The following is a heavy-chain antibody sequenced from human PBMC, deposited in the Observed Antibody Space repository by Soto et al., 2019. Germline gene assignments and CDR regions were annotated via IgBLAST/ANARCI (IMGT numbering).Heavy chain of an antibody. CDR3: ARDLVSSSWLYYYYGMDV. V-gene: IGHV3-21*01. J-gene: IGHJ6*02. Sequence: LRLSCAASGFTFSSYSMNWVRQAPGKGLEWVSSISSSSSYIYYADSVKGRFTISRDNAKNSLYLQMNSLRAEDTAVYYCARDLVSSSWLYYYYGMDVWGQGTTVTVSS. D-gene: IGHD6-13*01. CDR1: GFTFSSYS. CDR2: ISSSSSYI.